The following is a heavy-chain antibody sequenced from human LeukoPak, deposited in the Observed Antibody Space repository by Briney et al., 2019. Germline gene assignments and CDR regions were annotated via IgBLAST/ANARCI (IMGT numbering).Heavy chain of an antibody. CDR3: ASYYYDSSGYSGDAFDI. D-gene: IGHD3-22*01. CDR1: GGSISSYY. CDR2: IYYSGST. V-gene: IGHV4-59*01. J-gene: IGHJ3*02. Sequence: SETPSLTCTVSGGSISSYYWSWIRQPPGKGLEWIGYIYYSGSTNYNPSLKSRVTISVDTSKNQFSLKLSSVTAADTAVYYCASYYYDSSGYSGDAFDIWGQGTMVTVSS.